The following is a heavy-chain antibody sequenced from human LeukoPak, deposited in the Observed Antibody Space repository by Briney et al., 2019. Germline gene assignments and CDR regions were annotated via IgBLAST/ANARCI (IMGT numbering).Heavy chain of an antibody. CDR2: IYSGGRT. D-gene: IGHD3-22*01. J-gene: IGHJ4*02. Sequence: TGGSLRLSCAASGFTVSSNYMSWVRQAPGKGLEWVSVIYSGGRTYYADSVKGRFTISRDNSKNTLYLQMNSLRAEDTAVYYCARESNGGYYLSYWGQGTLVTVSS. V-gene: IGHV3-66*01. CDR1: GFTVSSNY. CDR3: ARESNGGYYLSY.